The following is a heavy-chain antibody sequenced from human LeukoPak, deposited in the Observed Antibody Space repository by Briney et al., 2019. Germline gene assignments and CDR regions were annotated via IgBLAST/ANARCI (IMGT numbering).Heavy chain of an antibody. V-gene: IGHV4-4*02. CDR1: GGSISSGDW. CDR3: ASSGSGSRRDLDY. D-gene: IGHD3-10*01. CDR2: IYHTGST. J-gene: IGHJ4*02. Sequence: KASETLSLTCAVSGGSISSGDWWSWVRQPPGKGLEYIGEIYHTGSTNYNPSLKSRVTISLDKSKNQFSLKMGSVTAADTAVYYCASSGSGSRRDLDYWGQGTLVTVSS.